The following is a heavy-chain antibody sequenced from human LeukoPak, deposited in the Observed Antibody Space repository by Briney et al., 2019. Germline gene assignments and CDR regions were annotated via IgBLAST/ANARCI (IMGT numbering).Heavy chain of an antibody. Sequence: GGSLRLSCAASGFTFSNAWMSWVRQAPGKGLEGVGRIKSQIDGGTTDYAAPVKGRFTISRDDSKDTVYLQMNSLKTEDTAVYYCATRIMITFGGVIVYYYFDYWGQGTLVTVSS. V-gene: IGHV3-15*01. CDR1: GFTFSNAW. D-gene: IGHD3-16*02. CDR3: ATRIMITFGGVIVYYYFDY. CDR2: IKSQIDGGTT. J-gene: IGHJ4*02.